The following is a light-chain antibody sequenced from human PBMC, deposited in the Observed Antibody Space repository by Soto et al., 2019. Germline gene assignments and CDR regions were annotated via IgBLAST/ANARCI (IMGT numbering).Light chain of an antibody. V-gene: IGLV1-40*01. CDR1: SSNIGAGYD. J-gene: IGLJ1*01. Sequence: SALTQPPSVSGAPGQRVTISCTGSSSNIGAGYDVHWYQQLPGKAPKLLIYGNDNRPSGVPERFSGSKSGTSASLAITGLRADDEADYYCSAYTVSRTYVFGTGTKVTVL. CDR3: SAYTVSRTYV. CDR2: GND.